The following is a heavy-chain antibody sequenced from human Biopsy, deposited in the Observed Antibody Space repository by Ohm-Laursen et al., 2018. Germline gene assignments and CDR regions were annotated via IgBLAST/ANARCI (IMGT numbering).Heavy chain of an antibody. CDR1: GFTFSSYA. J-gene: IGHJ4*02. CDR3: ALAAAQTVTHFDY. Sequence: SLRLSCAASGFTFSSYAMTWFRQAPGKRLEWVSTISGNSDIIYDTDSVKGRFTISRDNSKNTLYLQMNSLRADDTAVYYCALAAAQTVTHFDYWGQGTLVTVSS. D-gene: IGHD4-17*01. CDR2: ISGNSDII. V-gene: IGHV3-23*01.